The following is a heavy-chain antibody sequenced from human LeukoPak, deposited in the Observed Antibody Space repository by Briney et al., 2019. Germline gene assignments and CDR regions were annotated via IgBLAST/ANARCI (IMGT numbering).Heavy chain of an antibody. CDR3: APRRVAADKGFDY. D-gene: IGHD6-19*01. CDR2: MNPTNGGT. V-gene: IGHV1-2*02. Sequence: GASVKVSCKASGYTFTDYYMHWMRQAPGQGPEWMGWMNPTNGGTNYAQKFQGRVTMTRDTSITTAYMELSSLRSDDTAVYYCAPRRVAADKGFDYWGQGTLVTVSS. J-gene: IGHJ4*02. CDR1: GYTFTDYY.